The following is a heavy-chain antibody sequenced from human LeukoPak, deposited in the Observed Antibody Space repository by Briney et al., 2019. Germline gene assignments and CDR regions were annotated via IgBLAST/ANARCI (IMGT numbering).Heavy chain of an antibody. J-gene: IGHJ4*02. CDR2: FYPTDSDT. CDR1: GYSFTNYW. D-gene: IGHD5-12*01. Sequence: GESLKISCKGSGYSFTNYWIGWVRQMPGKGLEWMGIFYPTDSDTRYSPSFQGQVTISADKSISTAYLQWSSLKASDTAMYYCARRYADYFDYWGQGTLVTVSS. CDR3: ARRYADYFDY. V-gene: IGHV5-51*01.